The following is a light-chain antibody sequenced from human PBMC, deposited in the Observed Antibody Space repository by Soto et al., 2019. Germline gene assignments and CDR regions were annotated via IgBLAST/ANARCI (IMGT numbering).Light chain of an antibody. CDR3: QQYNDYSAT. CDR1: QKSSPW. CDR2: DVS. Sequence: DIEMVQSPSALSACVGDTVTITCRASQKSSPWVAWYQQKPGQAPKLLMYDVSSLKRGVPSRFSGSGSGTEFTLTISSLQPDDFATYYCQQYNDYSATFGQGTKVDIK. J-gene: IGKJ1*01. V-gene: IGKV1-5*01.